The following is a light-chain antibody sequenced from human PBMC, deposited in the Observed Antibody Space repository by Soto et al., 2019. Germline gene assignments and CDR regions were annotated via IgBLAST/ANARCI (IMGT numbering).Light chain of an antibody. CDR1: QSISSW. CDR3: QQYNSYWT. V-gene: IGKV1-5*01. J-gene: IGKJ1*01. CDR2: DAS. Sequence: DIQMTQSPSSLTASVGERCTITCRASQSISSWLAWYQQKPGKAPKLLIYDASSLESGVPSRFSGSGSGTEFTLTISSLQPDDFATYYCQQYNSYWTFGQGTKVDIK.